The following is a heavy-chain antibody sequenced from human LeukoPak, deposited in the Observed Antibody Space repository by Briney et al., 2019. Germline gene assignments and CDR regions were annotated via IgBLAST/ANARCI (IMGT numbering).Heavy chain of an antibody. CDR2: INSDGSST. J-gene: IGHJ3*02. CDR3: ASIRGRAFDI. D-gene: IGHD3-3*02. CDR1: GFTFSSYS. Sequence: GGSLRLSCAASGFTFSSYSMNWVRQAPGKGLVWVSRINSDGSSTSYADSVKGRFTISRDNAKNTLYLQMNSLRAEDTAVYYCASIRGRAFDIWGQGTMVTVSS. V-gene: IGHV3-74*01.